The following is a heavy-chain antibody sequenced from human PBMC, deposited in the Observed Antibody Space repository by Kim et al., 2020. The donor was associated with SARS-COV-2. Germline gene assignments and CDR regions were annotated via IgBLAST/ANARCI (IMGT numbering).Heavy chain of an antibody. J-gene: IGHJ6*02. Sequence: SETLSLTCTVSGGSISSGSYYWSWIRQPAGKGLEWIGRIYTSGGTNYNPSLKSRVTISVDTSKNQFSLKLSSVTAADTAVYYCARNGDYLYYYYYYGMDVWGQGTTVTVSS. CDR2: IYTSGGT. V-gene: IGHV4-61*02. D-gene: IGHD4-17*01. CDR3: ARNGDYLYYYYYYGMDV. CDR1: GGSISSGSYY.